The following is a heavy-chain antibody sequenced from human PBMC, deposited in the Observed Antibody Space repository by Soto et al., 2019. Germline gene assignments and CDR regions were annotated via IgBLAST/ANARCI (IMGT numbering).Heavy chain of an antibody. Sequence: QVHLVQSATEVKMPGASVKLSCKASGYTFTNYAIHWVRQAPGQRLEWMVWINAGNGHTKYSQQFQGRVTVTRDPSATTAYMELSSLRSEDTAVYYCARGRWTQTTADYYLDYWGQGTLVTVSS. V-gene: IGHV1-3*01. CDR1: GYTFTNYA. CDR3: ARGRWTQTTADYYLDY. J-gene: IGHJ4*02. D-gene: IGHD1-1*01. CDR2: INAGNGHT.